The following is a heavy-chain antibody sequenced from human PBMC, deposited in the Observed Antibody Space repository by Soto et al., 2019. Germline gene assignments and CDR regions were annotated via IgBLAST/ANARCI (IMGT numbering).Heavy chain of an antibody. J-gene: IGHJ5*02. D-gene: IGHD3-16*01. CDR1: GFAFSGSA. CDR3: TRDLFSYDYSGILWFDP. Sequence: GGSLRLSCAASGFAFSGSAMYWVRQASGKGPEWVGRIRSKGHNYATEYAASVKGRFAISRDDSKNTAYLQMNSLQTEDTAVYYCTRDLFSYDYSGILWFDPWGQGTLVTVSS. CDR2: IRSKGHNYAT. V-gene: IGHV3-73*01.